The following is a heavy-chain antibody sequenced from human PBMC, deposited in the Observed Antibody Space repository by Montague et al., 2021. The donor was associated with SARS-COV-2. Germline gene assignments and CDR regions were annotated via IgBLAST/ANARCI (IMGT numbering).Heavy chain of an antibody. CDR3: ARFSTSYYYDSKAAPATPDAFDI. CDR1: GGSISSSSYY. J-gene: IGHJ3*02. V-gene: IGHV4-39*01. Sequence: SETLSLTCTVSGGSISSSSYYWGWIRQPPGKGLEWIGCIYYSGSTYYNLSLKSRVTISVETTKNQFSLKLSTVTAADTAVYYCARFSTSYYYDSKAAPATPDAFDIWGQGTMVTVSS. D-gene: IGHD3-22*01. CDR2: IYYSGST.